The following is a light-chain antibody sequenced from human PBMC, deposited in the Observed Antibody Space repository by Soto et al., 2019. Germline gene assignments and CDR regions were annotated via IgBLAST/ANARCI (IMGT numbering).Light chain of an antibody. CDR2: AAS. CDR1: QSISSD. J-gene: IGKJ1*01. Sequence: DIQMPQSPYSLSASVGDRVTITCRARQSISSDLIWHQQKPGKAPNLLIYAASSLQSGVPSRFSGSGSGTDFTLTSSSLQPEDCATYYCQQSFSTPWTFGQGTKVEIK. CDR3: QQSFSTPWT. V-gene: IGKV1-39*01.